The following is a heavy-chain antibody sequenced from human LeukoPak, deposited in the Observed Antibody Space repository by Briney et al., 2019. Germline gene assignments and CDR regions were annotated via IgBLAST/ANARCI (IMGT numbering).Heavy chain of an antibody. J-gene: IGHJ4*02. Sequence: SETLSLTCAVSGGSISSGGYYWSWIRQHPGKGLEWVGSIYYSGSTNYNPPLQGRVTISLDTSRNQFSLKLSSVTAADTAVYYCASGDNDPLFDYWGQGTLVTVSS. V-gene: IGHV4-31*11. CDR3: ASGDNDPLFDY. CDR2: IYYSGST. CDR1: GGSISSGGYY. D-gene: IGHD1-1*01.